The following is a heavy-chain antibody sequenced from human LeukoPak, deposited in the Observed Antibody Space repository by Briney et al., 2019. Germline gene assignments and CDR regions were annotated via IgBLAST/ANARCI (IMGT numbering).Heavy chain of an antibody. CDR1: GGTFSSYA. J-gene: IGHJ4*02. Sequence: ASVEVSCKASGGTFSSYAISWVRQAPGQGLEWMGRIIPIFGTANYAQKFQGRVTITTDESTSTAYMELSSLRSEDTAVYYCASDRTRYGSGSSPDYWGQGTLVTVSS. CDR3: ASDRTRYGSGSSPDY. CDR2: IIPIFGTA. V-gene: IGHV1-69*05. D-gene: IGHD3-10*01.